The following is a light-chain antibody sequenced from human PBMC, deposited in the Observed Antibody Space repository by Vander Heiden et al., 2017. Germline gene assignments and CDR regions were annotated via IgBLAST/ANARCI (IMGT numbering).Light chain of an antibody. Sequence: VLTQYPATLSVSPGERATLSCRASQSVDSKLAWYQQRRGQAPRLLLYGAFTRATGVPVRFSGSGSGTEFTLTISSLQSEDFAVYFCHQYQTWPTFGPETKVEIK. CDR1: QSVDSK. CDR3: HQYQTWPT. V-gene: IGKV3-15*01. CDR2: GAF. J-gene: IGKJ1*01.